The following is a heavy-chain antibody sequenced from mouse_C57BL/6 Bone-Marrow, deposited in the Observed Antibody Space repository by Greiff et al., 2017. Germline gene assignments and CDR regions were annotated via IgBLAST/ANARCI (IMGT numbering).Heavy chain of an antibody. CDR3: VGAFIATVVNYAMDY. J-gene: IGHJ4*01. V-gene: IGHV10-1*01. CDR1: GFSFNTYA. Sequence: EVQGVESGGGLVQPKGSLKLSCAASGFSFNTYAMNCVRQAPGKGLEWVARIRSKSNNYASYYADSVKDRFTISRDDSESMLYLQMDNLKAEDTAMYYCVGAFIATVVNYAMDYWGQGTSVTVSS. D-gene: IGHD1-1*01. CDR2: IRSKSNNYAS.